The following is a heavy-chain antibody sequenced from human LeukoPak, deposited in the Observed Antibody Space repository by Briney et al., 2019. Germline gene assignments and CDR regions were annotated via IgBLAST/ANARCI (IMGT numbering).Heavy chain of an antibody. CDR3: ARAYGYNYGVDY. CDR1: GFTFGTFS. V-gene: IGHV3-48*01. Sequence: GGSLRLSCAASGFTFGTFSMNWVRQAPGKGLEWVSYISGGSSTIYFADSVKGRFTISRDNAKNSLYLQVNSLRAEDTAVYYCARAYGYNYGVDYWGQGTLVTVSS. D-gene: IGHD5-18*01. J-gene: IGHJ4*02. CDR2: ISGGSSTI.